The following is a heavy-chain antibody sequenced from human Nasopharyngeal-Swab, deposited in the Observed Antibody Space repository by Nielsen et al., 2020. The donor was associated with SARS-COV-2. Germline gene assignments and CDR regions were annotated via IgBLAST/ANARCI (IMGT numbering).Heavy chain of an antibody. CDR3: TRCGGGCYSGRDY. J-gene: IGHJ4*02. V-gene: IGHV3-73*01. CDR1: GFTFSDSA. CDR2: IRIKGNTYAT. D-gene: IGHD2-15*01. Sequence: GGSLRLSCAASGFTFSDSAIHWVRQASGKGLAWVGRIRIKGNTYATAYASSVKGRFIIFRDDPTNTAYLQMNSLKTEDTAVYYCTRCGGGCYSGRDYWGQGTLVTVSS.